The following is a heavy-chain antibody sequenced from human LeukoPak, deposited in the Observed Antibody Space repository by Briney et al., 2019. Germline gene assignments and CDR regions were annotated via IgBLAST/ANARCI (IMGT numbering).Heavy chain of an antibody. CDR1: GFTFSSYA. CDR3: AKEFRYSSGGGGD. V-gene: IGHV3-23*01. J-gene: IGHJ4*02. CDR2: ITSDGGDT. Sequence: GGSLRLSCVASGFTFSSYAMTWGRQAPGKGLECVSHITSDGGDTNYADSVKGRFTISRDNSKSTLYLQMDSLRAEDTAVYYCAKEFRYSSGGGGDWGQGTLVPVSS. D-gene: IGHD2-15*01.